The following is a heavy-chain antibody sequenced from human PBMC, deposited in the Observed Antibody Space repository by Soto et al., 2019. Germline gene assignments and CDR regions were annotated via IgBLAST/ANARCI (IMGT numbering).Heavy chain of an antibody. Sequence: QVQLVESGGGLVKPGGSLRLSCAASGFTFSDYYMSWIRQAPGKGLEWVSYISSSGSTIYYADSVKGRFTISSDNAKNSLYLQMYRLRAEDTAVYYCARSSCSGGSCYPQYMDVWGKGTTVTVSS. CDR3: ARSSCSGGSCYPQYMDV. V-gene: IGHV3-11*01. D-gene: IGHD2-15*01. J-gene: IGHJ6*03. CDR1: GFTFSDYY. CDR2: ISSSGSTI.